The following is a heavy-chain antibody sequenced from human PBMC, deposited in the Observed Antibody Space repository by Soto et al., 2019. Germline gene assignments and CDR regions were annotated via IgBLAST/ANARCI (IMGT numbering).Heavy chain of an antibody. CDR2: IYYSGST. J-gene: IGHJ5*02. V-gene: IGHV4-61*01. CDR3: ARASKGDRWIQLWSTGGVWFDP. CDR1: DGSVSSGSYY. D-gene: IGHD5-18*01. Sequence: PSVTLSLTCTVYDGSVSSGSYYWSWIRQPPAEGVGWIGYIYYSGSTNYNPSLKSRVTISVDTSKNQFSLKLSSVTAADTAVYYCARASKGDRWIQLWSTGGVWFDPWGQGTLVTVSS.